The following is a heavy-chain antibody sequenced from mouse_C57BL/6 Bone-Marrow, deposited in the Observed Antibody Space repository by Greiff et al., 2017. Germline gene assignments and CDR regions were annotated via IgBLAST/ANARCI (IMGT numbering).Heavy chain of an antibody. V-gene: IGHV1-15*01. J-gene: IGHJ4*01. D-gene: IGHD2-3*01. CDR3: TRLGDGLYYYAMDY. CDR2: IDPETGGT. CDR1: GYTFTDYE. Sequence: QVQLQQSGAELVRPGASVTLSCKASGYTFTDYEMHWVKQTPVHGLEWIGAIDPETGGTAYNQKFKGKAILTADKSSSTAYMELRSLTSEDSAVYYCTRLGDGLYYYAMDYWGQGTSVTVSS.